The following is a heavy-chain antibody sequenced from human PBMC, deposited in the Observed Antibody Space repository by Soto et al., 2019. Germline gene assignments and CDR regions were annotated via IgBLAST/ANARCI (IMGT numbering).Heavy chain of an antibody. CDR3: AKDRGRGYTYGYHY. D-gene: IGHD5-18*01. CDR2: ISYDGSNK. CDR1: GFTFSSYA. J-gene: IGHJ4*02. Sequence: GGSLRLSCAASGFTFSSYAMHWVRQAPGKGLEWVAVISYDGSNKHYADSVKGRFTISRDNSKNTLYLQMNSLRAEDTAVYYCAKDRGRGYTYGYHYWGQGTLVTVSS. V-gene: IGHV3-30-3*01.